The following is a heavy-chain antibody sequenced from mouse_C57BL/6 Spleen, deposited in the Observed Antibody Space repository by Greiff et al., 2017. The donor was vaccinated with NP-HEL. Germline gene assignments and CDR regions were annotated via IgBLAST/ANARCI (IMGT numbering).Heavy chain of an antibody. J-gene: IGHJ1*03. CDR1: GYTFTSYW. Sequence: VQLQQPGAELVKPGASVKLSCKASGYTFTSYWMHWVKQRPGQGLEWIGMIHPNSGSTNYNEKFKSKATLTVDKSSSTAYMQLSSLTSEDSAVYYCARCSSYKYFDVWGTGTTVTVSS. V-gene: IGHV1-64*01. D-gene: IGHD1-1*01. CDR2: IHPNSGST. CDR3: ARCSSYKYFDV.